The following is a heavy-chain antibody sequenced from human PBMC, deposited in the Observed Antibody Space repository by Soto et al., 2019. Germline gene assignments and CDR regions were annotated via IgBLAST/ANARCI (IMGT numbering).Heavy chain of an antibody. Sequence: QVQLVQSWAEVKKPASSVKVSCKSSGRTFSSYAISKVRQAPGQGLEWRGGIIPIFGTANYAQKFQGRVTITADKSTSTADMELSSLRSEDTAVYYCARDQGESASDICGQGTMVTVSS. J-gene: IGHJ3*02. V-gene: IGHV1-69*06. CDR3: ARDQGESASDI. CDR1: GRTFSSYA. CDR2: IIPIFGTA.